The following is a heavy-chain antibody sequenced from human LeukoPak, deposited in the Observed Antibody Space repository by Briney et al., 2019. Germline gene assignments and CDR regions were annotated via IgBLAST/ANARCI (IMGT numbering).Heavy chain of an antibody. Sequence: SETLSLTCTVSGGSISSYYWSWIRQPPGKGLEWIGEINHSGSTNYNPSLKSRVTISVDTSKNQFSLKLSSVTAADTAVYYCASYVSSSSPRWDAFDIWGQGTMVTVSS. CDR3: ASYVSSSSPRWDAFDI. CDR1: GGSISSYY. J-gene: IGHJ3*02. CDR2: INHSGST. D-gene: IGHD6-6*01. V-gene: IGHV4-34*01.